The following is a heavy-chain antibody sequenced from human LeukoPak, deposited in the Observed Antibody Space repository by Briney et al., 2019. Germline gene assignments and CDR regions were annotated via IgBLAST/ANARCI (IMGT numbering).Heavy chain of an antibody. CDR2: INPSGGST. D-gene: IGHD3-10*01. CDR1: GYTFTSYY. V-gene: IGHV1-46*01. Sequence: GASVKVSCKASGYTFTSYYMHWVRQAPGQGLEWMGIINPSGGSTSYAQKFQGRVTMTRDTSTSTVYMELSSLRSEDTAVYYCARDDLITMVRGVLDYWGQGTLVTVSS. J-gene: IGHJ4*02. CDR3: ARDDLITMVRGVLDY.